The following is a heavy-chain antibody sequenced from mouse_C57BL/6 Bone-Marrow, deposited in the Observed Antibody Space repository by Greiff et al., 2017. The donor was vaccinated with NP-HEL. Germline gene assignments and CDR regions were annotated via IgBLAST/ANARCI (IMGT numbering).Heavy chain of an antibody. J-gene: IGHJ2*01. D-gene: IGHD2-5*01. CDR2: IYPRSCNT. CDR3: ARSYYSNYGY. CDR1: GYTFTSYG. V-gene: IGHV1-81*01. Sequence: VQLQQSGAELARPGASVKLSCKASGYTFTSYGISWVKQRTGQGLEWIGEIYPRSCNTYYNEKFKGKATLTADKSSSTAYMELRSLTSEDSAVYFCARSYYSNYGYWGQGTTLTVSS.